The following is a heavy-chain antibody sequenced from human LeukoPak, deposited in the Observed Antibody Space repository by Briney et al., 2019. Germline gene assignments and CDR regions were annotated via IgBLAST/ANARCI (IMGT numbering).Heavy chain of an antibody. CDR2: IYYTGST. CDR1: GGSISSGGYY. D-gene: IGHD2-2*01. J-gene: IGHJ5*02. V-gene: IGHV4-31*03. Sequence: SETLSLTCTVSGGSISSGGYYWSWIRQHPGKGLEWIGYIYYTGSTCYNPSPKSRVIISVDTSKNQFSLKLNSVTAADTAVYYCARYCSSTSCRWFDPWGQGTLVTVSS. CDR3: ARYCSSTSCRWFDP.